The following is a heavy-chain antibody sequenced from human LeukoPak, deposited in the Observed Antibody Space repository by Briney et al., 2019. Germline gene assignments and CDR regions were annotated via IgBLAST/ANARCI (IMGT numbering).Heavy chain of an antibody. J-gene: IGHJ4*02. V-gene: IGHV3-23*01. Sequence: GGSLRLSCAASGFTFSSYDMNWVRQAPGRELEWVSAISGSGGSTYYADSVKGRFTISRDNSKNTLYLQMNSLRAEDTAVYYCAKWRYYDFWSGYVDYWGQGTLVTVSS. D-gene: IGHD3-3*01. CDR3: AKWRYYDFWSGYVDY. CDR2: ISGSGGST. CDR1: GFTFSSYD.